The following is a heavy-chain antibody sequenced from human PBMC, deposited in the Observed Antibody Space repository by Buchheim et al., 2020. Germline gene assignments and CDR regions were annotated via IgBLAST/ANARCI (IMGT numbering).Heavy chain of an antibody. D-gene: IGHD1-26*01. J-gene: IGHJ6*02. CDR2: INPSGGST. Sequence: QVQLVQSGAEVKKPGASVKVSCKASGYTFTSYYMHWVRQAPGQGLEWMGIINPSGGSTSYAQKFQGRVTMTRDTSTSTGFMELSSLRSEDTAVYYCARRVGSGSYFPYYYYYGMDVWGQGTT. CDR1: GYTFTSYY. V-gene: IGHV1-46*01. CDR3: ARRVGSGSYFPYYYYYGMDV.